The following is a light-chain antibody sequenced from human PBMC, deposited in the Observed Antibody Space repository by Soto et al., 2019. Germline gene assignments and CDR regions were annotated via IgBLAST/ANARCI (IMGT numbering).Light chain of an antibody. Sequence: QSVLTQPASVSGSPGQTITISCTGTSSDVGRYNTVSWYQHHPGKAPKLIIYEVTHRPAGISDRFSDSKSGNTASLTISGLQAEDEADYYCNSLRVNHLYVFGSGTKVTVL. CDR3: NSLRVNHLYV. CDR2: EVT. J-gene: IGLJ1*01. V-gene: IGLV2-14*01. CDR1: SSDVGRYNT.